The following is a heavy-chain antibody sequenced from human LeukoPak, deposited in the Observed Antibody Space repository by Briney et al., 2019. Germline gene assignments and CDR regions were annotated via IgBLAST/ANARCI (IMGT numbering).Heavy chain of an antibody. V-gene: IGHV3-33*01. D-gene: IGHD2/OR15-2a*01. J-gene: IGHJ4*02. CDR3: ARHASTHYFDS. CDR1: GFTFRNYG. CDR2: IWFDGSGT. Sequence: PGGSLRLSCVASGFTFRNYGMHWVRQAPGKGLEWVAIIWFDGSGTYYADAVKGRVTFSRDNSKNTLYLQMNSLRAEDTAMYYCARHASTHYFDSWGQGTLVTVSS.